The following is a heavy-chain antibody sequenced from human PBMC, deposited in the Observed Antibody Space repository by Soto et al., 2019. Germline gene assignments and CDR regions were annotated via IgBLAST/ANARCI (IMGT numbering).Heavy chain of an antibody. Sequence: ASVKVSCKASGYTFTSYAMHCGRQAPGQRLGGMGWINAGNGNTKYSQKFQGRVTITRDTSASTAYMELSSLRSEDTAVYYCASDLGHSSRWNYLNYWGRRTLVTVSS. V-gene: IGHV1-3*01. D-gene: IGHD6-13*01. J-gene: IGHJ4*02. CDR3: ASDLGHSSRWNYLNY. CDR1: GYTFTSYA. CDR2: INAGNGNT.